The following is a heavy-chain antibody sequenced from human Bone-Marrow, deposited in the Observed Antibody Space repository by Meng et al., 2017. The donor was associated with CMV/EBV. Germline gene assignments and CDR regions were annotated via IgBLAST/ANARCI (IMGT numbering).Heavy chain of an antibody. Sequence: ASVKVSCKASGYTFTSYGISWVRQAPGQGLEWMGWISAYSGNTNYAQKLQGRVTMTTDTSTSTAYMELRSLRSDDTAVYYCAREDSSSWYGGLTWFDPWGQGTLVTVSS. CDR1: GYTFTSYG. D-gene: IGHD6-13*01. J-gene: IGHJ5*02. CDR2: ISAYSGNT. V-gene: IGHV1-18*01. CDR3: AREDSSSWYGGLTWFDP.